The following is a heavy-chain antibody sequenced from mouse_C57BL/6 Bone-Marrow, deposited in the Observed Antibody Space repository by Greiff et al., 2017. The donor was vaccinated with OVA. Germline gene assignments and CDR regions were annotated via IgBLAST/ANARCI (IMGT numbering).Heavy chain of an antibody. CDR1: GYTFTGYW. V-gene: IGHV1-9*01. D-gene: IGHD4-1*01. CDR3: ARELGRSLAY. CDR2: ILPGSGST. J-gene: IGHJ3*01. Sequence: VQRVESGAELMKPGASVKLSCKATGYTFTGYWIEWVKQRPGHGLEWIGEILPGSGSTNYNEKFKGKATFTADTSSNTAYMQLSSLTTEDSAIYYCARELGRSLAYWGQGTLVTVSA.